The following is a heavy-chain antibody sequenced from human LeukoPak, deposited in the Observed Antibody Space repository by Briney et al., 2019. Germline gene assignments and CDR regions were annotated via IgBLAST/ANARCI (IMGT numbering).Heavy chain of an antibody. CDR3: ARRWYSGSPTPIDY. CDR2: ISATGGNT. Sequence: GATLRLSCAGSGFTFSTYAMSWVRQAPRKGLEGVSGISATGGNTDYADSVKGRFTISRDNSKNTVYLEMNSLRAEGTAVYYCARRWYSGSPTPIDYWGQGTLVTASS. J-gene: IGHJ4*02. CDR1: GFTFSTYA. V-gene: IGHV3-23*01. D-gene: IGHD3-10*01.